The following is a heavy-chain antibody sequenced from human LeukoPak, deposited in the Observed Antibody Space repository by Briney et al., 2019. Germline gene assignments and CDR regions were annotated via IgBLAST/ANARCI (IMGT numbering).Heavy chain of an antibody. CDR1: GFTFSRYG. D-gene: IGHD4-17*01. J-gene: IGHJ2*01. V-gene: IGHV3-33*01. CDR2: IWYDGSNK. Sequence: PGGSLRLSCAASGFTFSRYGMHWVRQAPGKGLEWVAVIWYDGSNKYYADSVKGRFTISRDNSKNTLYLQMNSLRAEDTAVYYCARDAAGNGGYIDYWYFDLWGRGTLVTVSS. CDR3: ARDAAGNGGYIDYWYFDL.